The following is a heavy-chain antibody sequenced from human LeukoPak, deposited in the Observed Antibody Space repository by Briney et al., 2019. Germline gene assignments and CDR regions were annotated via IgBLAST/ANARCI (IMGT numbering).Heavy chain of an antibody. CDR1: GFIFSRYD. J-gene: IGHJ4*02. D-gene: IGHD3-22*01. Sequence: GGSLRLSCAASGFIFSRYDMSWVRQPPEEGLEWVSTISFAGDKTAYTDSVKGRFISSRDNSKNTVYLQMNSLRAEDTAVYYCAKRRASDGSGYRAFEFWGQGTLVTVSS. CDR3: AKRRASDGSGYRAFEF. CDR2: ISFAGDKT. V-gene: IGHV3-23*01.